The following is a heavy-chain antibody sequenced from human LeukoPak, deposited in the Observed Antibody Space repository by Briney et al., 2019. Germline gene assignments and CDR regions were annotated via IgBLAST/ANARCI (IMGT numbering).Heavy chain of an antibody. CDR1: GYTFTGYY. V-gene: IGHV1-2*06. CDR2: INPNSGGT. D-gene: IGHD5-18*01. Sequence: ASVKVSCKASGYTFTGYYMHWVRQAPGQGLEWMGRINPNSGGTNYAQKFQGRVTMTRDTSISTAYMELSRLRSDDTAVYYCARVNSYGLLLRYYGMDVWGQGTTVTVSS. J-gene: IGHJ6*02. CDR3: ARVNSYGLLLRYYGMDV.